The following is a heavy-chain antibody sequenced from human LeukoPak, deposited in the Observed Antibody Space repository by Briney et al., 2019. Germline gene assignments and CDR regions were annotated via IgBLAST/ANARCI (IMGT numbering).Heavy chain of an antibody. V-gene: IGHV3-30*02. CDR3: AKDQAGY. Sequence: PGGSLRLSCAASGFTFSDYGMHWVRLAPGKGLEWVAFIRFDGTEKYYADSVKGRFTVSRDNSQNTLHLQMNSLRIEDTAFYYCAKDQAGYWGQGTLVTVSS. CDR1: GFTFSDYG. J-gene: IGHJ4*02. CDR2: IRFDGTEK.